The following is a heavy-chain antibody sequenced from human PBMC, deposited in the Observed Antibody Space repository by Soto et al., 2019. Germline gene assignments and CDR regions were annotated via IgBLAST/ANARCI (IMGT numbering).Heavy chain of an antibody. CDR1: GFTFSSYA. D-gene: IGHD6-6*01. J-gene: IGHJ4*01. CDR2: INGSGGRT. Sequence: LRLSCAASGFTFSSYAMSGVRQAPGKGLEWVSAINGSGGRTYYADSVKGRFTISRDNSKNTLYVQMNSLRAEDTAVYYCAKDISLVWGQGTLVTVSS. V-gene: IGHV3-23*01. CDR3: AKDISLV.